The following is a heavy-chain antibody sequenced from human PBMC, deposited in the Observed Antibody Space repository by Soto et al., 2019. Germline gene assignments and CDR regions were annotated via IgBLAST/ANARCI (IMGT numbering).Heavy chain of an antibody. D-gene: IGHD1-1*01. J-gene: IGHJ3*01. V-gene: IGHV3-33*01. CDR1: GFSFGTYG. CDR3: ARDDAFANENAFDL. Sequence: QVQLVESGGGLVQPGTSLRLSCAVSGFSFGTYGFHWVRQPPGKGLQWVAVISPKGHSDSVEGRFTISRDNSKDTSYLQMNNLRAEDTAVYYCARDDAFANENAFDLWGQGTMVTVSS. CDR2: ISPK.